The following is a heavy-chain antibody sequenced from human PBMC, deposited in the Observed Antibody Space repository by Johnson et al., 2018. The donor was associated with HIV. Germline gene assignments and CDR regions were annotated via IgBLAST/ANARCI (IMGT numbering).Heavy chain of an antibody. CDR2: IYSGGST. Sequence: VQLVESGGGLVQPGGSLRLSCAASGFTVSSNYMSWVRQAPGKGLEWVSVIYSGGSTHYADSVKGRFTMSRDNSKNTLYLQMNSLRAEDTAVYYTRATIPRDAFDIWGQGTMVTVSS. J-gene: IGHJ3*02. V-gene: IGHV3-66*02. D-gene: IGHD5-12*01. CDR1: GFTVSSNY. CDR3: RATIPRDAFDI.